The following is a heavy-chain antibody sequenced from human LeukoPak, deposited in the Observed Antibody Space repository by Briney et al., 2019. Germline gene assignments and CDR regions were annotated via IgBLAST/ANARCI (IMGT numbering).Heavy chain of an antibody. V-gene: IGHV1-8*03. D-gene: IGHD2-21*02. Sequence: GASVKVSCKASGYTFTSYDINWVRQATGQGLEWMGWMNPNSGNTGYAQKFQGRVTITRNTSISTAYMELSSLRSEDTAVYYCAKDAPLAYCGGDCYFFDYWGQGTLVTVSS. CDR1: GYTFTSYD. CDR2: MNPNSGNT. CDR3: AKDAPLAYCGGDCYFFDY. J-gene: IGHJ4*02.